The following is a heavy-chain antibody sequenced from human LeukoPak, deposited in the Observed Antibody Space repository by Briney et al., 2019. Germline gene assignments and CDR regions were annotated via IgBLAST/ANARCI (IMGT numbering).Heavy chain of an antibody. D-gene: IGHD3-10*01. CDR2: ISGSGGST. V-gene: IGHV3-23*01. CDR3: AKDWLYGSGASYWYFDL. J-gene: IGHJ2*01. CDR1: GFTFSSYA. Sequence: GGSLRLSCAASGFTFSSYAMSWVRQAPGKGLEWVSAISGSGGSTYYADSVKGRFTISRDNSKNTLYLQMNSLRAEDTAVYYCAKDWLYGSGASYWYFDLWGRGPLVTVSS.